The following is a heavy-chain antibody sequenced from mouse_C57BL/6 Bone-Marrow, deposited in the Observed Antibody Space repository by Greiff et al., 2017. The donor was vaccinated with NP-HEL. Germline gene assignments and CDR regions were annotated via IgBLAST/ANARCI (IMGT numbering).Heavy chain of an antibody. CDR2: IYPGSGNT. CDR3: ARGRLRPDY. J-gene: IGHJ2*01. V-gene: IGHV1-66*01. D-gene: IGHD2-4*01. CDR1: GYSFTSYY. Sequence: VQLQQSGPELVKPGASVKISCKASGYSFTSYYIHWVKQRPGQGLEWIGWIYPGSGNTKYNEKFKGTATLTADTSSSTAYMQLSSLTSEDSAVYYCARGRLRPDYWGQGTTLTVSS.